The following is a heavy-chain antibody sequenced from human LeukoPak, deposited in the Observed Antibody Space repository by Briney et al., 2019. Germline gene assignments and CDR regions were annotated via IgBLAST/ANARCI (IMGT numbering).Heavy chain of an antibody. J-gene: IGHJ6*03. Sequence: SETLSLTCAVSGYSISSGYYWGWIRQPPGQGLEWIGSICHSGSTYYNPSLKSRVTISVDTSKNQFSLKLSSVTAADTAVYYCARRYCSSTSCRQYYYYYYYMDVWGKGTTVTVSS. CDR3: ARRYCSSTSCRQYYYYYYYMDV. CDR1: GYSISSGYY. V-gene: IGHV4-38-2*01. D-gene: IGHD2-2*01. CDR2: ICHSGST.